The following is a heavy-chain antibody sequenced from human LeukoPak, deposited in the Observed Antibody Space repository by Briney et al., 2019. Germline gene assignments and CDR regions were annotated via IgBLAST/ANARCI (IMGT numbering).Heavy chain of an antibody. CDR3: ARQLSGYGDYEFHWFDP. J-gene: IGHJ5*02. CDR1: GGSVSSGSYY. D-gene: IGHD4-17*01. Sequence: SETLSLTCTVSGGSVSSGSYYWGWIRQPPGKGLEWIGSIYYSGGTYYNPSLKSRVTISVDTSKNQFSLKLSSVTAADTAVYYCARQLSGYGDYEFHWFDPWGQGTLVTVSS. V-gene: IGHV4-39*01. CDR2: IYYSGGT.